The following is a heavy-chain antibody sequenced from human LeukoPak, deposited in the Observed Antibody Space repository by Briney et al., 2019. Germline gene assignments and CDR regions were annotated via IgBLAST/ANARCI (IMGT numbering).Heavy chain of an antibody. J-gene: IGHJ4*02. D-gene: IGHD5/OR15-5a*01. CDR1: GGSISSYY. CDR2: IYYSGST. Sequence: SETLSLTCTVSGGSISSYYWSWIRQPPGKGLEWIGYIYYSGSTNYSPSLKSRVITSLDTSKNQFSLTLSSVTAADTAVYYCAKGNPFYDYWGQGTLVTVSS. V-gene: IGHV4-59*12. CDR3: AKGNPFYDY.